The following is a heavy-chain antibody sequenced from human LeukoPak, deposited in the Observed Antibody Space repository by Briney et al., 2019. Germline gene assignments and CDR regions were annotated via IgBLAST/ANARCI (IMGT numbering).Heavy chain of an antibody. J-gene: IGHJ6*02. CDR3: ARDNSRGWSDFHYYGMDV. Sequence: PGGSLRLSCAASGFTFSSYSMNWVRQAPGKGLEWISYISSGGSLTYYADSVKGRFVISRDSAKNSLYLRMNSLRAEDTAVYYCARDNSRGWSDFHYYGMDVWGQGTTVIVSS. D-gene: IGHD6-19*01. CDR2: ISSGGSLT. V-gene: IGHV3-48*01. CDR1: GFTFSSYS.